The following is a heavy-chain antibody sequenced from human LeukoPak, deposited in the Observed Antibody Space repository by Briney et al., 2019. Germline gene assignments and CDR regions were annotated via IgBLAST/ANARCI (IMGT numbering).Heavy chain of an antibody. CDR3: ARNFASESYKGGYFDY. CDR2: ISGSGSTI. D-gene: IGHD3-10*01. Sequence: GGFLRLSCAASGFTFSSYEMNWVRRAPGKGLGWVSYISGSGSTIYYADSVKGRFTISRDNAKNSLNLQMNSLSADDTAVYYCARNFASESYKGGYFDYWGQGTLVTVTS. V-gene: IGHV3-48*03. J-gene: IGHJ4*02. CDR1: GFTFSSYE.